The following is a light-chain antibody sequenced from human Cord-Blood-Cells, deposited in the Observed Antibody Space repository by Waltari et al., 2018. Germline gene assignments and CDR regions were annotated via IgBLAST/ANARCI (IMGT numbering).Light chain of an antibody. CDR2: EVR. Sequence: SALTQPAPVSGSPGPSITLSCPGTSSDVGGYNYVTWYQQHPGKAPKRMIYEVRNRPSGVSNLFSGSKSGNTASLTISWLQAEDEADYYCSSYTSSNVVFGGGTKLTVL. CDR3: SSYTSSNVV. V-gene: IGLV2-14*01. J-gene: IGLJ2*01. CDR1: SSDVGGYNY.